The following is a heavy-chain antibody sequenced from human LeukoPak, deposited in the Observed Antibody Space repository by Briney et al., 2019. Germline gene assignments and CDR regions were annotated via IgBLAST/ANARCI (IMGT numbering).Heavy chain of an antibody. CDR2: ISGSGGST. CDR3: ARAMIVDY. Sequence: GGSLRLSCAASGFTFSNYAMNWVRQAPGKGLEWVSGISGSGGSTYYADSVKGRFTISRDNAKNSLYLQMNSLRAEDTAVYYCARAMIVDYWGQGTLVTVSS. D-gene: IGHD3-22*01. CDR1: GFTFSNYA. V-gene: IGHV3-23*01. J-gene: IGHJ4*02.